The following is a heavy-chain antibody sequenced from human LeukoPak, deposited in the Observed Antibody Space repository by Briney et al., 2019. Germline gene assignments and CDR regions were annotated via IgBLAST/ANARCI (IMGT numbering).Heavy chain of an antibody. Sequence: GGSLRLSCAASGFTFSSYGMYWVRQAPGKGLEWVAFIRYDGSNKYYADSVKGRFTISRDNSKNTLYLQMNSLRAEDTAVYYCAKDPTVTEKFKYFQHWGQGTLVTVSS. CDR3: AKDPTVTEKFKYFQH. V-gene: IGHV3-30*02. CDR2: IRYDGSNK. CDR1: GFTFSSYG. J-gene: IGHJ1*01. D-gene: IGHD4-17*01.